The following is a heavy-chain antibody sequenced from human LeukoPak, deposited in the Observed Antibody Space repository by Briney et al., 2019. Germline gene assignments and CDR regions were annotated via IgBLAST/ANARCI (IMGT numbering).Heavy chain of an antibody. CDR1: GVSITSGNYY. D-gene: IGHD2/OR15-2a*01. V-gene: IGHV4-61*02. CDR2: INSRGST. CDR3: ARGFSTISCYDY. Sequence: PSQTLSLTCTVSGVSITSGNYYWRWIRQPLGKGLEWIGRINSRGSTNYDPSLKSRVSISVDTSKNYFSLELSSVTAADTAVYYCARGFSTISCYDYWGQGTLVTVSS. J-gene: IGHJ4*02.